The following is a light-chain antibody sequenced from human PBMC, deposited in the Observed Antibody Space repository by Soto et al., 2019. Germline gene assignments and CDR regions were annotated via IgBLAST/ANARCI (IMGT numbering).Light chain of an antibody. Sequence: VLTQSPATLSLSPGERATLSCRASQSIHTSLAWYQQKPGQPPRLVVYDSTLRANGVPDRFGGGGSGTDFTLTISRLEPEDFAVYYCQQFSSYPLTFGGGTKVDIK. J-gene: IGKJ4*01. CDR1: QSIHTS. CDR3: QQFSSYPLT. V-gene: IGKV3-20*01. CDR2: DST.